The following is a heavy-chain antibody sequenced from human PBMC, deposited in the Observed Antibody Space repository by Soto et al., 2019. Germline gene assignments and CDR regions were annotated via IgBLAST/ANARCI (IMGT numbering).Heavy chain of an antibody. J-gene: IGHJ6*02. CDR1: GGTFSRFG. CDR3: ARVVSNHVSGPHCDSWGMDV. CDR2: IIPMLGTP. V-gene: IGHV1-69*11. Sequence: QVQLVQSGAEVKKPGSSVKVSCKTSGGTFSRFGISWVRQARGQGLEWMGGIIPMLGTPNYAQKFQGRVTITADVTTNTAHMELSSVRSEDTAVYFCARVVSNHVSGPHCDSWGMDVWGQGTAVTVSS. D-gene: IGHD3-16*01.